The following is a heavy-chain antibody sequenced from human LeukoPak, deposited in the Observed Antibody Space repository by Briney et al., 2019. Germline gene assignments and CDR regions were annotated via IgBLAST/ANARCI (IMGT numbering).Heavy chain of an antibody. Sequence: GGSLRLSCAASGFTFSSYAMSWVRQAPGKGLEWLAVIWFDGSNRYYADSVKGRFTISRDNAKNTLYLQMNSLRVEDTAVYYCAREYYDYVYRYFDLWGRGTLVTVSS. CDR1: GFTFSSYA. D-gene: IGHD3-16*01. V-gene: IGHV3-33*08. CDR2: IWFDGSNR. J-gene: IGHJ2*01. CDR3: AREYYDYVYRYFDL.